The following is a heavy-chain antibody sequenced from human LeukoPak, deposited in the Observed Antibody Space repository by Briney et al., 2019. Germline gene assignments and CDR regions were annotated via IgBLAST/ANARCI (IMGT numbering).Heavy chain of an antibody. Sequence: PSETLSLTCTVSGYSISSGYYWGWIRQPPGKGLEWIGSIYHSGSTYYNPSLKSRVTISVDTSKNQFSLKLSSVTAADTAVYYCAREATLGSFDYWGQGTLVTVSS. CDR1: GYSISSGYY. J-gene: IGHJ4*02. V-gene: IGHV4-38-2*02. D-gene: IGHD7-27*01. CDR3: AREATLGSFDY. CDR2: IYHSGST.